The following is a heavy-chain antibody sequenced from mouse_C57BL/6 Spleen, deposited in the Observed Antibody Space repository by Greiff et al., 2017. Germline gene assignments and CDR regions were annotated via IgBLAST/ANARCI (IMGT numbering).Heavy chain of an antibody. J-gene: IGHJ1*03. CDR1: GYSFTDYN. CDR2: INPTYGTT. D-gene: IGHD2-1*01. V-gene: IGHV1-39*01. Sequence: EVQLQQSGPELVKPGASVKISCKASGYSFTDYNMNWVKQSNGKSLEWIGVINPTYGTTSYTQKFKGKATLTVDQSSSTAYMQLNSLTSEDTAFYYCATDYGNYYWYFDVWGTGTTVTVSS. CDR3: ATDYGNYYWYFDV.